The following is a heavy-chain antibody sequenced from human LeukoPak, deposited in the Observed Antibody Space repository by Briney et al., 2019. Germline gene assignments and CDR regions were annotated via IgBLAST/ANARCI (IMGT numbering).Heavy chain of an antibody. Sequence: ASVKVSCKASGYTFTGYYMHWVRQAPGQGLEWMGWINPNSGGTNYAQKFQGRVTMTRDTSISTAYMELSRLRSDDTAVYYCARGGAIAARRGKLDPWGQGTLVTVSS. J-gene: IGHJ5*02. CDR2: INPNSGGT. V-gene: IGHV1-2*02. CDR1: GYTFTGYY. CDR3: ARGGAIAARRGKLDP. D-gene: IGHD6-6*01.